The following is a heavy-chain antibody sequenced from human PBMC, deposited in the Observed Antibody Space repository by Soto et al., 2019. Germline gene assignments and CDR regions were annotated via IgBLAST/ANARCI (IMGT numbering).Heavy chain of an antibody. D-gene: IGHD6-19*01. CDR1: GFTFSDYA. CDR2: VSHDGSNT. V-gene: IGHV3-30*18. CDR3: AKGRRQWLVTSDFNY. Sequence: VQLVESGGGVVQPGRSLRLSCAASGFTFSDYAMHWVRQAPGKGLEWVAVVSHDGSNTHYADSVKGRFTISRDSSKNTLSPEMTPLIAADPPVYYCAKGRRQWLVTSDFNYWGQGALVTVSS. J-gene: IGHJ4*02.